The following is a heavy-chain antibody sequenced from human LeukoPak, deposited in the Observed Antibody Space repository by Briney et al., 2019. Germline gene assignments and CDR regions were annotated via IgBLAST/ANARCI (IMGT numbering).Heavy chain of an antibody. D-gene: IGHD5/OR15-5a*01. Sequence: GGSLRLSCAASGFTFDDYAMHWVRQVPGKGLEWVSFISWDGGSTYYADSVKGRFTISRDNAKNSLYLQMNSLRAEDTALYYCARVYELREEDYYYYYMDVWGKGTTVTVSS. CDR2: ISWDGGST. V-gene: IGHV3-43D*03. J-gene: IGHJ6*03. CDR3: ARVYELREEDYYYYYMDV. CDR1: GFTFDDYA.